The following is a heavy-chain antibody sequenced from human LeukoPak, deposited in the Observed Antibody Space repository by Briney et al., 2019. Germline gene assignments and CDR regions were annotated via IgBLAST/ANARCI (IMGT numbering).Heavy chain of an antibody. Sequence: GGSLRLSCAASGFTFSSYWISWVRQAPGKGLEWVANIKQDGSEKYYVDSVKGRFTISRDNAKNSLYLQINSLRADDTAVYYCARGPFWGQGTMVTVSS. J-gene: IGHJ3*01. CDR3: ARGPF. CDR1: GFTFSSYW. CDR2: IKQDGSEK. V-gene: IGHV3-7*01.